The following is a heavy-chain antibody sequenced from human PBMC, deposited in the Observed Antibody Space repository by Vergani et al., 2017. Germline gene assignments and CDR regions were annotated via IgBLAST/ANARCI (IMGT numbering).Heavy chain of an antibody. CDR1: GFTFSDHA. D-gene: IGHD4-11*01. V-gene: IGHV3-30*03. CDR2: VSYHGTKK. Sequence: QVELVESGGSVVQPGGSLRLSCAAAGFTFSDHAMHWVRQAPGMGLEWVAVVSYHGTKKYYADSVKGRFTISRDNSKNTLFLQMNSLRPEDTALYFCARDLSYSTAWPFFDSRGQGTLVTVSS. J-gene: IGHJ4*02. CDR3: ARDLSYSTAWPFFDS.